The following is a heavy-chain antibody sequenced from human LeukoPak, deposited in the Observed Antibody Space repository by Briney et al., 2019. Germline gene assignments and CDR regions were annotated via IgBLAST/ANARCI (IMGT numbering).Heavy chain of an antibody. CDR2: INPASSDI. V-gene: IGHV3-21*01. CDR1: GFTFSNYK. J-gene: IGHJ4*02. CDR3: ARACYWAVQLERYLFDY. Sequence: PGGSLRLSCAASGFTFSNYKMNWVRQAPGKGLEWVSCINPASSDIRYADSVKGRFTISRDNAKNSLYLQMNSLRAEDTAVYYCARACYWAVQLERYLFDYWGQGTLVTVSS. D-gene: IGHD1-1*01.